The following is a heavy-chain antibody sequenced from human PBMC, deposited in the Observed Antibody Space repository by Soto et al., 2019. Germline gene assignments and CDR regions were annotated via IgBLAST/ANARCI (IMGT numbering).Heavy chain of an antibody. Sequence: TLSLACTVSGGSISSGGYNWSCIRQHPGKGLEWIGYIYYSGSTYYNPSLKSRVTISVDTSKNQFSLKLSSVTAADTAVYYCATHARSQLWFGEFLFWGQGTMVTVSS. J-gene: IGHJ3*01. V-gene: IGHV4-31*03. CDR2: IYYSGST. D-gene: IGHD3-10*01. CDR3: ATHARSQLWFGEFLF. CDR1: GGSISSGGYN.